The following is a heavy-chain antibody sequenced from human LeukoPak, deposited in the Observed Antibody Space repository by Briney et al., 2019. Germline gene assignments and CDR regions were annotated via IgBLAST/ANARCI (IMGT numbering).Heavy chain of an antibody. CDR2: INPDSGGI. Sequence: ASVKVSCKASGYTFTGYYLHWVRQAPGQGLEWMGRINPDSGGINYAQKFQGRVTMTRDTSISTAYMELNRLTSDDTAVYYCARACSGGSCYSDNWLDPWGQGTLVTVSS. D-gene: IGHD2-15*01. CDR1: GYTFTGYY. CDR3: ARACSGGSCYSDNWLDP. V-gene: IGHV1-2*06. J-gene: IGHJ5*02.